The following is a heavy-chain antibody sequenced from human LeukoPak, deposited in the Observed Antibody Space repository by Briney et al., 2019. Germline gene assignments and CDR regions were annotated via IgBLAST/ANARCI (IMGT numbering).Heavy chain of an antibody. J-gene: IGHJ3*02. CDR1: GYTFSGYA. CDR3: AKDVGRATDAFDI. V-gene: IGHV3-23*01. CDR2: ISGSGGST. Sequence: GGSLRLSCAASGYTFSGYAMSWVRQAPGKGLEWVSAISGSGGSTYYADSVKGRFTISRDNSKNTLYLQMNSLRAEDTAVYYCAKDVGRATDAFDIWGQGTMVTVSS.